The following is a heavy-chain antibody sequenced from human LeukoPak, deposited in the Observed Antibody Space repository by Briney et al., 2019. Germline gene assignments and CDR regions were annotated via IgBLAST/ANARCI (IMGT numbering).Heavy chain of an antibody. CDR1: GYTFTGYY. D-gene: IGHD4-17*01. CDR3: ARGHGRGDYSGLDFDY. Sequence: VASVKVSCKASGYTFTGYYMHWVRQAPGQGLEWMGWINPNSDGTNYAQKFQGRVTMTRDTSISTAYMELSRLRSDDTAVYYCARGHGRGDYSGLDFDYWGQGTLVTVSS. CDR2: INPNSDGT. V-gene: IGHV1-2*02. J-gene: IGHJ4*02.